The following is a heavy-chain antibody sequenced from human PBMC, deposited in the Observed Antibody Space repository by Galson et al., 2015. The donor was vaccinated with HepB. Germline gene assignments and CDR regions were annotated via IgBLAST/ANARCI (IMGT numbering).Heavy chain of an antibody. CDR1: GGTFSSYA. J-gene: IGHJ6*02. D-gene: IGHD6-13*01. Sequence: SVKVSCKASGGTFSSYAISWVRQAPGQGLEWMGGIIPIFGTANYAQKFQGRVTITADESTSTAYMELSSLRSEDTAVYYCAREGSIAAAMGSYYYYGMDVWGQGTTVTVSS. CDR2: IIPIFGTA. V-gene: IGHV1-69*13. CDR3: AREGSIAAAMGSYYYYGMDV.